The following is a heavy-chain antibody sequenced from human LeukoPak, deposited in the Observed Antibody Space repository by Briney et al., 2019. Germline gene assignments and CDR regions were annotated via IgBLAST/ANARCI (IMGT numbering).Heavy chain of an antibody. CDR3: ASTTNRADCSGGSCYSGAFDI. Sequence: ASVKVSCKASGGTFSSYAISWVRQAPGQGLEWMGGIIPIFGTANYAQKFQGRVTITADESTNTAYMELSSLRSEDTAVYYCASTTNRADCSGGSCYSGAFDIWGQGTMVTVSS. J-gene: IGHJ3*02. V-gene: IGHV1-69*01. D-gene: IGHD2-15*01. CDR1: GGTFSSYA. CDR2: IIPIFGTA.